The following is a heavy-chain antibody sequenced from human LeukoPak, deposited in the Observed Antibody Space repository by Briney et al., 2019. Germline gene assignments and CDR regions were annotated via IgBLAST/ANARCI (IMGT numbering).Heavy chain of an antibody. Sequence: PSETLSLTCTVSGGSITTYYWGWIRQPPGKGLEWIGFIYNSGSTKYNPSLGSRGTISEDTAKNQFSLKLTPVTAADTAIYYCVRGGSVNPALIDYWGQGTLVTVSS. D-gene: IGHD1-14*01. CDR2: IYNSGST. CDR3: VRGGSVNPALIDY. J-gene: IGHJ4*02. V-gene: IGHV4-59*01. CDR1: GGSITTYY.